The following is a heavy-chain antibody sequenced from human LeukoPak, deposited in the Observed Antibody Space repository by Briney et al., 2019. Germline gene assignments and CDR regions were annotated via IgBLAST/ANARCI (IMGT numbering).Heavy chain of an antibody. CDR2: IYTSGST. D-gene: IGHD6-19*01. Sequence: SETLSLTCTVSGGSISSYYWSCIRQPAGKGLEWIGRIYTSGSTNYNPSLKSRVTMSVDTSKNQFSLKLSSVTAADTAVYYCASSHWGSGWKSWFDPWGQGTLVTVSS. J-gene: IGHJ5*02. V-gene: IGHV4-4*07. CDR3: ASSHWGSGWKSWFDP. CDR1: GGSISSYY.